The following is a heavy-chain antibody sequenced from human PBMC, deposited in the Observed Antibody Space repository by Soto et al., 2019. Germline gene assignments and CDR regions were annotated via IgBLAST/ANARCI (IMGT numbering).Heavy chain of an antibody. CDR1: GFTFSSYG. D-gene: IGHD1-26*01. J-gene: IGHJ4*02. V-gene: IGHV3-30*18. Sequence: PGGSLRLSCAASGFTFSSYGMHWVRQAPGKGLEWVAVISYDGSNKYYADSVKGRFTISRENSKNTLYLQMNSLRAEDTAVYYCAKDTSLESYYPSFFDYWGQGTLVTVSS. CDR3: AKDTSLESYYPSFFDY. CDR2: ISYDGSNK.